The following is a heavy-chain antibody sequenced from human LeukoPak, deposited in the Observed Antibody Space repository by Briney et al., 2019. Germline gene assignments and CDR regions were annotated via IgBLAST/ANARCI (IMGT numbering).Heavy chain of an antibody. D-gene: IGHD3-22*01. CDR2: IRYDGSNK. CDR3: AKEMYYYDGSGYYPDY. V-gene: IGHV3-30*02. CDR1: GFTFSSYG. J-gene: IGHJ4*02. Sequence: GGSLRLSCAASGFTFSSYGMHWVRQAPGKGLEWVAFIRYDGSNKYYADSVKGRFTISRDNSKNTLYLQMNSLRAEDTAVYYCAKEMYYYDGSGYYPDYWGQGTLVTVSS.